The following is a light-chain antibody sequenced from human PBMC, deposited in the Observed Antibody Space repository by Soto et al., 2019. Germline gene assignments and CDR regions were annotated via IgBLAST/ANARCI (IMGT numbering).Light chain of an antibody. CDR3: QQFIDGWT. V-gene: IGKV1-5*01. J-gene: IGKJ1*01. CDR2: DAS. Sequence: IQMTQSPSTLSASIGDRVTITCRASQSINNRLAWYQQMPGKXPXXLIHDASSLESGVPPRFRGSGSETEFTLTISGLQPDDFATYDCQQFIDGWTFGQGTKVDIK. CDR1: QSINNR.